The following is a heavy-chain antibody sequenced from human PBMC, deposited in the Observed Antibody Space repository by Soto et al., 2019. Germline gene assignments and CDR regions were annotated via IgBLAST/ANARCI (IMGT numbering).Heavy chain of an antibody. Sequence: QVQLVESGGGVVQPGRSLRLSCTTSRFTFSAFAMHWVRQAPGKGLEWVALIWYDESNQNYADSVKGRFTISRDNSKSMLYLQMNGLRAEDTGIYYCATGDYYTSGRGSFDHWGQGTLVTVSS. J-gene: IGHJ4*02. D-gene: IGHD3-10*01. V-gene: IGHV3-33*01. CDR3: ATGDYYTSGRGSFDH. CDR1: RFTFSAFA. CDR2: IWYDESNQ.